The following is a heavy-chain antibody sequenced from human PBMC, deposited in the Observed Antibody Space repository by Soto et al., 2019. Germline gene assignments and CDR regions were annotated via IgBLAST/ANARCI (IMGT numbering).Heavy chain of an antibody. CDR1: GFTFSNYA. V-gene: IGHV3-23*01. D-gene: IGHD4-4*01. Sequence: LWGSLRLSCAASGFTFSNYAMSWVRQAPGKGLEWVSATSGSGGSTFYADSVKGRFTISRDNSKNTVSLQMSSLRAEDTAIYYCAKGYSFGFEYWGQGTLVTVSS. CDR2: TSGSGGST. CDR3: AKGYSFGFEY. J-gene: IGHJ4*02.